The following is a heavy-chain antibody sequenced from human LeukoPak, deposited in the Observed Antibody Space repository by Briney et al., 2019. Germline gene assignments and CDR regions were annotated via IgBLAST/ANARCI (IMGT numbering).Heavy chain of an antibody. J-gene: IGHJ4*02. CDR2: IDPSDSYT. D-gene: IGHD5-18*01. V-gene: IGHV5-10-1*01. CDR1: GYSFTSYW. Sequence: GESLQISCQGSGYSFTSYWISWVCQMPGKGLEWMGRIDPSDSYTNYSPSFQGHVTISADKSISTAYLQWSSLKASDTAMYYCARQGPRYSYGYGYWGQGTLVTVSS. CDR3: ARQGPRYSYGYGY.